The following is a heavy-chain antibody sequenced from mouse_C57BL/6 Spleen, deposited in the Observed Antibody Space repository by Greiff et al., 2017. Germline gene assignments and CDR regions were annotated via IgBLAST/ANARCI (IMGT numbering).Heavy chain of an antibody. Sequence: QVQLKQSGAELARPGASVKLSCKASGYTFTSYGISWMKQRTGQGLEWIGEIYPRSGNTYYNEKFKGKATLTADKSSSTAYMELRSLTSEDSAVYFCARRHYSNPYWYFDVWGTGTTVTVSS. D-gene: IGHD2-5*01. CDR3: ARRHYSNPYWYFDV. V-gene: IGHV1-81*01. CDR1: GYTFTSYG. CDR2: IYPRSGNT. J-gene: IGHJ1*03.